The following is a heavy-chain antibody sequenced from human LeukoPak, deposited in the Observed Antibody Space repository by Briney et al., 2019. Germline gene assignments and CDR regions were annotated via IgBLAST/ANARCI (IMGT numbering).Heavy chain of an antibody. CDR3: ARLTSATYYSFDY. CDR1: GGSISTYY. D-gene: IGHD1-26*01. Sequence: SETLSLTCTVSGGSISTYYWSWMRQPPGRGLEWIGYIYYSGSTNYNPSPKSRVTMSVDTSKNQFSLNLTSVTAADTAVYYCARLTSATYYSFDYWGQGTLVTVSS. J-gene: IGHJ4*02. V-gene: IGHV4-59*08. CDR2: IYYSGST.